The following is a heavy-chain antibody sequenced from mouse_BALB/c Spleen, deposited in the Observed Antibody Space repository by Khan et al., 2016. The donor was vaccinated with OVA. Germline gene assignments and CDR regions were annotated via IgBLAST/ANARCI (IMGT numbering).Heavy chain of an antibody. V-gene: IGHV2-9*02. J-gene: IGHJ2*01. CDR2: ICAGGST. CDR3: ARNRAPDYFDY. CDR1: GFSLTSHG. Sequence: VQLKESGPGLVAPSQSLSITCTVSGFSLTSHGVHWVRQPPGKGLEWLGVICAGGSTNYNYALMSRMSIINDSSKSQVSLKMNSLQTDDTAVYYFARNRAPDYFDYGGQGTALTVSS.